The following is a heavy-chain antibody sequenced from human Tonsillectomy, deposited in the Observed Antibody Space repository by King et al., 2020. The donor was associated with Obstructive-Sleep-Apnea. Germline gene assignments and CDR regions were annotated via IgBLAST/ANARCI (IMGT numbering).Heavy chain of an antibody. CDR2: IKQDRSKT. CDR1: GLAFSTYW. CDR3: GRDKYGVDWFDP. D-gene: IGHD5/OR15-5a*01. J-gene: IGHJ5*02. Sequence: VQLVESGGDLVQPGGSLRLSVTTSGLAFSTYWMSWVRQAPGKGLEWGAMIKQDRSKTYYVDSVKGRFTISRDNARNSLYLQMDSLRAEDTAVYYCGRDKYGVDWFDPWGQGTLVTVSS. V-gene: IGHV3-7*01.